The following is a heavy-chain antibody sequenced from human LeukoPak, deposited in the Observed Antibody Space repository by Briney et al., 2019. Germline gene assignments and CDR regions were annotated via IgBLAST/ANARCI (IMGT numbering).Heavy chain of an antibody. Sequence: PSETLSLTCTVSGGSISSGGYYWSWIRQHPGKGLEWIGYIYYSGSTYYNPSLKSRVTIPVDTSKNQFSLKLSSVTAADTAVYYCARHLTGAATFSYWGQGTLVTVSS. CDR2: IYYSGST. J-gene: IGHJ4*02. CDR1: GGSISSGGYY. D-gene: IGHD2-15*01. V-gene: IGHV4-31*03. CDR3: ARHLTGAATFSY.